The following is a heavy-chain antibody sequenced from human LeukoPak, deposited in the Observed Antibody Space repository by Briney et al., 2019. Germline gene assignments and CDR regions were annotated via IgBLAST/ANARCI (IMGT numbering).Heavy chain of an antibody. CDR3: ARHYNRGSFDY. CDR1: GGSISSSSYY. CDR2: IYYSRST. V-gene: IGHV4-39*01. J-gene: IGHJ4*02. D-gene: IGHD1-14*01. Sequence: SETLSLTCTVSGGSISSSSYYWGWIRQPPGKGLEWIGSIYYSRSTYYNPSLKSRVTISVDTSKNQFSLKLSSVTAADTAVYYCARHYNRGSFDYWGQGTLVTVSS.